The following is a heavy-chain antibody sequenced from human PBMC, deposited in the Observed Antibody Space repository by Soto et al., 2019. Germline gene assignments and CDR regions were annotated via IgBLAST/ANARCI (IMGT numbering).Heavy chain of an antibody. CDR2: IYYSGST. D-gene: IGHD6-6*01. CDR3: ASHGVSSSSHFGY. V-gene: IGHV4-31*03. CDR1: GGSISSGGYY. Sequence: PSETLSLTCTVSGGSISSGGYYWSWIRQHPGKGLEWIGYIYYSGSTYYNPSLKSRVTISVDTSKNQFSLKLSSVTAADTAVYYCASHGVSSSSHFGYWGQGTLVTVSS. J-gene: IGHJ4*02.